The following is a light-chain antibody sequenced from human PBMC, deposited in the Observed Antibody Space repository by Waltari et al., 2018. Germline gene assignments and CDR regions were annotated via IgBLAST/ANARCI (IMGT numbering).Light chain of an antibody. CDR1: PRVGSY. J-gene: IGKJ1*01. CDR3: QQRSNSPPWT. V-gene: IGKV3-11*01. CDR2: DAS. Sequence: EIVFTQSPATLSLSPGERAPLSCRARPRVGSYLAWDQQKPGQPPRLLIYDASHRATGSPARFSGSGSGTEVTLPISSRGPEDFAVYYCQQRSNSPPWTFGQGTKVEIK.